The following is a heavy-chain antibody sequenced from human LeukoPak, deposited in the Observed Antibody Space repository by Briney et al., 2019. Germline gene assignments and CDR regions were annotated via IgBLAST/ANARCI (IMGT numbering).Heavy chain of an antibody. CDR2: IYYSGST. CDR1: GGSISSSSYY. D-gene: IGHD3-22*01. J-gene: IGHJ4*02. CDR3: ASRGASSGYYPDY. V-gene: IGHV4-39*07. Sequence: SGTLSLTCTVSGGSISSSSYYWGWIRQPPGKGLEWIGSIYYSGSTYYNPSLKSRVTISVDTSKNQFSLKLSSVTAADTAVYYCASRGASSGYYPDYWGQGTLVTVSS.